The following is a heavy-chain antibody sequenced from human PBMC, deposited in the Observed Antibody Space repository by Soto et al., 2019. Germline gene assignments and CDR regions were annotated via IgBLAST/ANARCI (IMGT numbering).Heavy chain of an antibody. J-gene: IGHJ4*02. CDR1: GGSISSYY. CDR2: IYYSGST. CDR3: ARAGGLGAVAVDY. D-gene: IGHD6-19*01. Sequence: SETLSLTCTVSGGSISSYYWSWIRQPPGKGLEWIGYIYYSGSTNYNPSLKSRVTISVDTSKNQFSLKLNSVTAADTAVYYCARAGGLGAVAVDYWGQGTLVTVS. V-gene: IGHV4-59*12.